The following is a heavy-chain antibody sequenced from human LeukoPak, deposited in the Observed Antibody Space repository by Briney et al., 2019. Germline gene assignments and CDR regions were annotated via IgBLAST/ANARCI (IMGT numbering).Heavy chain of an antibody. CDR1: GFTFSSYT. CDR2: ISSTSSYI. V-gene: IGHV3-21*04. CDR3: ARQLGGDYYDSSGYYNDY. J-gene: IGHJ4*02. D-gene: IGHD3-22*01. Sequence: GGSLRLSCAASGFTFSSYTMNWVRQAPGKGLEWVSSISSTSSYIYYADSVKGRFTISRDNAKNSLYLQMNSLRAEDTAVYYCARQLGGDYYDSSGYYNDYWGQGTLVTVSS.